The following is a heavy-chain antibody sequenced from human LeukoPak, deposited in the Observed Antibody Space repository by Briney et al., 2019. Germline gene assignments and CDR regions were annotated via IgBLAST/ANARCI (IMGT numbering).Heavy chain of an antibody. D-gene: IGHD4-17*01. J-gene: IGHJ4*02. CDR3: ARENSYGDYIDY. CDR2: IYTSVST. Sequence: SQTLSLTCTVSGGSISSGSYYWSWIRQPAGKGLEWIGRIYTSVSTNYNPSLKSRVTISVDTSKNQFSLKLSSVTAADTAVYYCARENSYGDYIDYWGQGTLVTVSS. CDR1: GGSISSGSYY. V-gene: IGHV4-61*02.